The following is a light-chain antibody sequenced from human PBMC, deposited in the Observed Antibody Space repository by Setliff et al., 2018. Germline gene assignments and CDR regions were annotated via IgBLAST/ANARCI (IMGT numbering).Light chain of an antibody. CDR3: SSYADSNIFL. CDR1: SNDVWGHNY. V-gene: IGLV2-8*01. J-gene: IGLJ1*01. Sequence: QSVLTQPPSASGSPGQSVTISCTGTSNDVWGHNYVSWYQQHPGKAPQLIIYDVTKRPSGVPDRFSGSKSGNTASLTVSGLQAEDEADYYCSSYADSNIFLFGTETKV. CDR2: DVT.